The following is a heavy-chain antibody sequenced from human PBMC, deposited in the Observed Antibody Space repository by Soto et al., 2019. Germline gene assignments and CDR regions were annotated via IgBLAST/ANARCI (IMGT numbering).Heavy chain of an antibody. CDR1: GFTSSSYS. Sequence: GGSLRLSCAASGFTSSSYSMNWVRQAPGKGLEWVSSISSSSSYIYYADSVKGRFTISRDNAKNSLYLQMNSLRAEDTAVYYCASSLYSSGWYAPGYYGMDVWGQGTTVTVSS. J-gene: IGHJ6*02. V-gene: IGHV3-21*01. D-gene: IGHD6-19*01. CDR3: ASSLYSSGWYAPGYYGMDV. CDR2: ISSSSSYI.